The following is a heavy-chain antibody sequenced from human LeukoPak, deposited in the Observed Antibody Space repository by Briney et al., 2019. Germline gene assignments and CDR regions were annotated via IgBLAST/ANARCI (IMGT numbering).Heavy chain of an antibody. D-gene: IGHD1-7*01. CDR3: ARGGWELFDY. V-gene: IGHV4-59*01. Sequence: PSETPSLTCTVSGGSISSYYWSWIRQPPGKGLEWIGYIYYSGSTNYNPSLKSRVTISVDTSKNQFSLKLNSVTAADTAVYYCARGGWELFDYWGQGTLVTVSS. CDR2: IYYSGST. CDR1: GGSISSYY. J-gene: IGHJ4*02.